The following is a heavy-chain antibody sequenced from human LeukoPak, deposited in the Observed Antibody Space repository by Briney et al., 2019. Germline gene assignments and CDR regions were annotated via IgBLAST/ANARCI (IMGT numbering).Heavy chain of an antibody. V-gene: IGHV3-23*01. D-gene: IGHD3-22*01. CDR3: AKEDYYYDSSGYYYPAFDI. J-gene: IGHJ3*02. CDR2: ISGSGGST. CDR1: GFTFSSYA. Sequence: PGGSLRLSCAAPGFTFSSYAMSWVRQAPGKGLEWVSAISGSGGSTYYADSVKGRFTISRDNSKNTLYLQMNSLRAEDTAVYYCAKEDYYYDSSGYYYPAFDIWGQGTMVTVSS.